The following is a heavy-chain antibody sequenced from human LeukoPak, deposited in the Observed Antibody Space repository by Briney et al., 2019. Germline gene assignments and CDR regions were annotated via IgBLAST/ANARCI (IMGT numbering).Heavy chain of an antibody. CDR3: AREPLLRYFDWITDY. V-gene: IGHV4-34*01. CDR1: GGSFSGYY. D-gene: IGHD3-9*01. Sequence: SETLSLTCAVYGGSFSGYYWSWIRQPPGKGLEWIGEINHSGSTNYNPSLKSRVTISVDTSKNQFSLKLSSVTAADTAVYYCAREPLLRYFDWITDYWGQGTLVTVSS. J-gene: IGHJ4*02. CDR2: INHSGST.